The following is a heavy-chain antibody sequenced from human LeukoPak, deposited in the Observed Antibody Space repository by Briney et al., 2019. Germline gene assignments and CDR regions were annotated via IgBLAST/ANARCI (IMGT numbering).Heavy chain of an antibody. CDR3: ARGVVTELFDY. CDR1: GGSISSYY. Sequence: SETLSLTCTVSGGSISSYYWSWIRQPPGKGLEWIGYIYYSGSTNYNPSLKSRVTISVDTSKNQFSLKLSSVTAADTAVYYCARGVVTELFDYWGQGTLVTVSS. CDR2: IYYSGST. D-gene: IGHD3-3*01. J-gene: IGHJ4*02. V-gene: IGHV4-59*01.